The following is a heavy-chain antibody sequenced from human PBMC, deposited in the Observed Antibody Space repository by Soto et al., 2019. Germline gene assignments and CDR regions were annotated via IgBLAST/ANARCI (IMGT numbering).Heavy chain of an antibody. D-gene: IGHD2-2*01. CDR1: GYTFTGYY. CDR3: AREGLVLVPTTVNYDYYYYAMDV. V-gene: IGHV1-2*04. CDR2: INPNSGGT. J-gene: IGHJ6*02. Sequence: ASVKVSCKASGYTFTGYYMHWVRQAPGQGLEWMGWINPNSGGTNYAQKFQGWVTMTRDTSISTAYMELSRLRSDDTAVYYCAREGLVLVPTTVNYDYYYYAMDVWGQGTTVTVSS.